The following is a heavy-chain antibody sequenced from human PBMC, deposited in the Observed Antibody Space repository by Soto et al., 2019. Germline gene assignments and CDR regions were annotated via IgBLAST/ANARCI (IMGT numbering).Heavy chain of an antibody. D-gene: IGHD6-13*01. CDR1: GDSMRNYY. CDR2: IYYNGNT. V-gene: IGHV4-59*01. J-gene: IGHJ4*02. Sequence: SETLSLTCTVSGDSMRNYYWTWIRQPPGKGLEWIGYIYYNGNTKYNPSLESRVTFSADTSKNQFSLRLSSVIAADTAVYYCARVTSSTWYFDYWGPGTLVTV. CDR3: ARVTSSTWYFDY.